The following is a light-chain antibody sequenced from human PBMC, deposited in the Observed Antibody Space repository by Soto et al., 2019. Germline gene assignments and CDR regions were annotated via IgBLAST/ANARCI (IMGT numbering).Light chain of an antibody. CDR2: DAS. Sequence: DIQMTQSPSTLSASVGDRVTITCRASQSISSWLAWYQQKPGKAPKLLIYDASSLESGVPSRFSGSGSGTEFTLTSSRLQPDDVATYYCQQYNSYRTFGQGTKVEIK. CDR3: QQYNSYRT. J-gene: IGKJ1*01. CDR1: QSISSW. V-gene: IGKV1-5*01.